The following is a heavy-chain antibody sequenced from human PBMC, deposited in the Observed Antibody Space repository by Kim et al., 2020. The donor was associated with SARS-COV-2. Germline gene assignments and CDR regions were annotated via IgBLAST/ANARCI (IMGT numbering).Heavy chain of an antibody. D-gene: IGHD3-10*01. V-gene: IGHV4-34*01. Sequence: SETLSLTCAVFGGSFTDNYWNWVRQAPGRGLEWVGEINHSGESSFNSALKSRLTISVETSKNQFSLRLSSVTAADTAVYYCARGARHLGESSGWF. CDR3: ARGARHLGESSGWF. CDR2: INHSGES. CDR1: GGSFTDNY. J-gene: IGHJ5*01.